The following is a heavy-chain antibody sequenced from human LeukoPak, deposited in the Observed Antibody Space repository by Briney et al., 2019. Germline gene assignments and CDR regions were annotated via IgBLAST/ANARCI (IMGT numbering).Heavy chain of an antibody. CDR2: IYFSGSS. J-gene: IGHJ4*02. CDR1: GGSISSSSYY. V-gene: IGHV4-39*07. CDR3: ARDSEGNRGRSFDY. D-gene: IGHD3-10*01. Sequence: SETLSLTCSVSGGSISSSSYYWGWIRQPPGKGLEWIGSIYFSGSSYYNPSLKSRVTISVDTSKNQFSLKLSSVTAADTAVYYCARDSEGNRGRSFDYWGQGTLVTVSS.